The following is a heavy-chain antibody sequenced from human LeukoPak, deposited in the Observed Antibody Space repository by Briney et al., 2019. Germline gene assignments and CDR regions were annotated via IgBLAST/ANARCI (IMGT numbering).Heavy chain of an antibody. CDR1: GFTFSSYE. J-gene: IGHJ1*01. Sequence: GGSLRLSCAASGFTFSSYEMNWVRQAPGKGLEWVSYISSSGNTIYYADSVRGRFTISRDNAKNSLYLQMNSLRAEDTAVYYCARVNDYGDYGDFQHWGQGTLVTVSS. V-gene: IGHV3-48*03. CDR2: ISSSGNTI. D-gene: IGHD4-17*01. CDR3: ARVNDYGDYGDFQH.